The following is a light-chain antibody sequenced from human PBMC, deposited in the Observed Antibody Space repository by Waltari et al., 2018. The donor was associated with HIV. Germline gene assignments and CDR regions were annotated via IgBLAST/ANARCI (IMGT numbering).Light chain of an antibody. V-gene: IGKV4-1*01. CDR2: WAS. CDR3: QQYYTTSPLT. J-gene: IGKJ4*01. CDR1: QSILYSSNNTNF. Sequence: DIVMTQSPDSLAVSLGERDTINCRSSQSILYSSNNTNFLAWYQQKPGQPPKLLIYWASTRESGVPDRFSGSGSGTDFTLTISSLQAEDVAVYYCQQYYTTSPLTFGGGTKVEIK.